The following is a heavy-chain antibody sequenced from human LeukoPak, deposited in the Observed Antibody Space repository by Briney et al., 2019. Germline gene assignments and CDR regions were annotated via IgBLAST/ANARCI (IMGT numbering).Heavy chain of an antibody. V-gene: IGHV3-23*01. CDR2: IYGSGDSA. D-gene: IGHD2-2*01. Sequence: GGSLRLSCVASGFTFSNHAMTWVRQAPGKGPEWVSVIYGSGDSAFYADSVKGRFTISRDNSKNILYLHMNSLRVEDSAIYYCAKDRTAVPLAYWYFDLWGRGTLVTVSS. J-gene: IGHJ2*01. CDR3: AKDRTAVPLAYWYFDL. CDR1: GFTFSNHA.